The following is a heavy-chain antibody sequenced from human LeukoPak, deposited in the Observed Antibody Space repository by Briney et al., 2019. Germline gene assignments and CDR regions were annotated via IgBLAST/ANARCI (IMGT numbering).Heavy chain of an antibody. V-gene: IGHV1-18*01. CDR2: ISAYNGNT. J-gene: IGHJ6*02. CDR1: GYTFTSYA. CDR3: ARDDPTYYYDSSGYAPSTPYGMDV. Sequence: ASVKVPCKASGYTFTSYAMNWVRQAPGQGLEWMGWISAYNGNTNYAQKLQGRVTMTTDTSTSTAYMELRSLRSDDTAVYYCARDDPTYYYDSSGYAPSTPYGMDVWGQGTTVTVSS. D-gene: IGHD3-22*01.